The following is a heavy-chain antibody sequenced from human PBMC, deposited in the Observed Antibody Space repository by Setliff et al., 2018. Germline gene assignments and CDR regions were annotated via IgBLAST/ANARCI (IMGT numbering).Heavy chain of an antibody. V-gene: IGHV5-51*01. D-gene: IGHD3-22*01. CDR2: ICPGDSDT. Sequence: GESLKISCKSSGYTFSSYWIGWVRQMPGKGLEWMGIICPGDSDTRYSPSFQGQVTISADKSISTAYLQWSSLKASDTAMYYCASTLYYYDSSGYGAFDIWGQGTMVTVSS. J-gene: IGHJ3*02. CDR3: ASTLYYYDSSGYGAFDI. CDR1: GYTFSSYW.